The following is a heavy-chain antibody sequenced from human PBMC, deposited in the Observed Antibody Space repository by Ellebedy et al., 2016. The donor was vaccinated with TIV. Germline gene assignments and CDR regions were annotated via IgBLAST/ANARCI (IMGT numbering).Heavy chain of an antibody. CDR1: GFSFSPQW. J-gene: IGHJ5*02. D-gene: IGHD3-3*01. CDR2: ITGDGSGT. V-gene: IGHV3-74*01. Sequence: GESLKISCAASGFSFSPQWMSSVRQAPGKGLVWVSGITGDGSGTNYADSVRGRFIISRANAKNTLYLQMNSLGADDTAVYYCAREHWSSLPSWGQGTLVTVSS. CDR3: AREHWSSLPS.